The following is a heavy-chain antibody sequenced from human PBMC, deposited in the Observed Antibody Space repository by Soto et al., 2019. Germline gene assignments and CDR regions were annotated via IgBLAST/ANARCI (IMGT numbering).Heavy chain of an antibody. CDR1: GGTFSSYA. V-gene: IGHV1-69*06. Sequence: GASVKVSCKASGGTFSSYAISWVRQAPGQGLEWMGGIIPIFGTANYAQKFQGRVTITADKSTSTAYMELSSLRSEDTAVYYCAREYYYDSSGYASDAFDIWGQGTMVTVSS. CDR2: IIPIFGTA. J-gene: IGHJ3*02. D-gene: IGHD3-22*01. CDR3: AREYYYDSSGYASDAFDI.